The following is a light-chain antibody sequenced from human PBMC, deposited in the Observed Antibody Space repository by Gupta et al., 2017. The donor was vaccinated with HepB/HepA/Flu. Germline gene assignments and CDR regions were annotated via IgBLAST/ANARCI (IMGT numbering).Light chain of an antibody. CDR3: CSYAGSSTWV. J-gene: IGLJ3*02. CDR1: SSDIGIYNL. Sequence: QSALTQPASVSGSPGQSNTISCTGTSSDIGIYNLVSWYQQRPGEAPKLMIYEVRKRPSRVSNRFSGSKSGNTASLTISGLQAEDEADYYCCSYAGSSTWVFGGGTKVTVL. CDR2: EVR. V-gene: IGLV2-23*02.